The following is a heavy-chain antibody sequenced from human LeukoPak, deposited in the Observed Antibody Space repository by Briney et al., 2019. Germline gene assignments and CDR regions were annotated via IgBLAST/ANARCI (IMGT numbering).Heavy chain of an antibody. D-gene: IGHD5-18*01. CDR1: GFTFNTYA. V-gene: IGHV3-23*01. J-gene: IGHJ4*02. Sequence: GGSLRLSWAVAGFTFNTYAMAWVRQAPGKGLQWVSSVAGNGATTYYAESVKGRFTISRDNSKNTVSLQMDSLRVEDTAVYYCAKDYGYTPYYFDYWGQGALVTVSS. CDR2: VAGNGATT. CDR3: AKDYGYTPYYFDY.